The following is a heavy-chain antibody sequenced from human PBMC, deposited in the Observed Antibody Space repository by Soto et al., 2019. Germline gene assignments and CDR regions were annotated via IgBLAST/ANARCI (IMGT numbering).Heavy chain of an antibody. J-gene: IGHJ3*02. V-gene: IGHV3-30-3*01. CDR2: ISYDGSNK. CDR3: ARVPGAFDI. Sequence: GGSLRLSCAASGFTLRSYAMAWVRQAPGKGLEWVAVISYDGSNKYYADSVKGRFTISRDNSKNTLYLQMNSLRAEDTAVYYCARVPGAFDIWGQGTMVTVSS. CDR1: GFTLRSYA.